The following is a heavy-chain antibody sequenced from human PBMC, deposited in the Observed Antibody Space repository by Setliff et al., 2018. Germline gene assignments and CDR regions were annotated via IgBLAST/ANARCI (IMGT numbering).Heavy chain of an antibody. V-gene: IGHV4-59*01. CDR3: ARGCSSGSCYPHDVFAI. CDR2: IYYSGTT. J-gene: IGHJ3*02. Sequence: SETLSLTCNVSGGSISSYSWSWIRQAPGKGLEWIGYIYYSGTTNYNPSLKSRVIISVDTSKTQFSLRLSSVTAADTAVYFCARGCSSGSCYPHDVFAIWGQGTMVTVSS. D-gene: IGHD2-15*01. CDR1: GGSISSYS.